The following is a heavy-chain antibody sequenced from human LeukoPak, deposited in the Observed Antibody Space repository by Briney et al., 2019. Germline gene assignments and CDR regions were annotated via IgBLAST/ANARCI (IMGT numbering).Heavy chain of an antibody. CDR2: ISSSGSTI. V-gene: IGHV3-48*03. Sequence: PGGSLRLSCAASGFTFSSYEMNWVRQAPGKGLEWVSYISSSGSTIYYADSVKGRFTISRDNAKNSLSLQMNSLRAEDTAVYYCARDRLLEDRDYHYYYMDVWGIGTTVTVSS. D-gene: IGHD1-1*01. J-gene: IGHJ6*03. CDR1: GFTFSSYE. CDR3: ARDRLLEDRDYHYYYMDV.